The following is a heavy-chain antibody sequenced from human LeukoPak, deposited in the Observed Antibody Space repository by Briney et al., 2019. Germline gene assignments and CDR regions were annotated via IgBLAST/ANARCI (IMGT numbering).Heavy chain of an antibody. CDR3: ARLPVDSSGYYLDY. Sequence: ASVKVSCKASGGTFSSYAISWVRQAPGQGLEWMGRIIPILGIANYAQKFQGRVTITADKSTSTAYMELSSLRSEDTAVYYCARLPVDSSGYYLDYWGQGTLVTVSS. D-gene: IGHD3-22*01. CDR2: IIPILGIA. CDR1: GGTFSSYA. V-gene: IGHV1-69*04. J-gene: IGHJ4*02.